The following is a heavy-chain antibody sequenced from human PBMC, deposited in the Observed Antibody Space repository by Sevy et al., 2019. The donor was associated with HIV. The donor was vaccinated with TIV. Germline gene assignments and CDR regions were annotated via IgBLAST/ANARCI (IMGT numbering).Heavy chain of an antibody. D-gene: IGHD6-13*01. CDR2: ISAYNGNT. J-gene: IGHJ4*02. CDR3: ARDRYRSSSFHFDY. Sequence: ASVKVSCKASGYTFTSYGISWVRQAPGQGLEWMGWISAYNGNTNYAQKLQGRATMNPDTSTRTAYMELRSLRSDDTAVYYCARDRYRSSSFHFDYWGQGTLVTVSS. CDR1: GYTFTSYG. V-gene: IGHV1-18*01.